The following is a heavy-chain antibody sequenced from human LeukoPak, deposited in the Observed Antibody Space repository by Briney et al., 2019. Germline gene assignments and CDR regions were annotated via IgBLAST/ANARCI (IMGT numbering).Heavy chain of an antibody. J-gene: IGHJ4*02. CDR3: ARALAVAGTGLDY. V-gene: IGHV3-48*04. Sequence: GGSLRLSCAASGFTFSNYSMNWVRQAPGKGLEWVSYISSSGSTIYYADSVKGRFTISRDNAKNSLYLQMNSLRAEDTAVYYCARALAVAGTGLDYWGQGTLVTVSS. CDR2: ISSSGSTI. D-gene: IGHD6-19*01. CDR1: GFTFSNYS.